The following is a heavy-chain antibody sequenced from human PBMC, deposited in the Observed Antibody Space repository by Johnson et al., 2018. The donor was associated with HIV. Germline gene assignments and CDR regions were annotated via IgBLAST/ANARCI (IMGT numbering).Heavy chain of an antibody. Sequence: QVQLVESGGGVVQPGRSQRLSCAASGFTFSDYYMSWIRQAPGKGLEWVAVISSDGSNTYSADSVKGRFTISRDNSKNTLYLQMNSLKTEDTAVYYCTTATPVGRGAFDIWGQGTMVTVSS. D-gene: IGHD1-26*01. J-gene: IGHJ3*02. CDR2: ISSDGSNT. CDR3: TTATPVGRGAFDI. CDR1: GFTFSDYY. V-gene: IGHV3-30-3*01.